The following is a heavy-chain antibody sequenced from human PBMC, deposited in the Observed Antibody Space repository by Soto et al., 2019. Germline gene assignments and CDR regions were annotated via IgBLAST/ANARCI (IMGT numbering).Heavy chain of an antibody. CDR3: ARGLPFPYKRRVFDY. V-gene: IGHV4-34*01. Sequence: SETLSLTCAVYGGSFSGYYWSWIRQPPGKVLEWIGEINHSGSTNYNPSLKSRVTISVDTSKNQFSLKLSSVTAADTAVYYCARGLPFPYKRRVFDYWGQGTLVTVSS. CDR2: INHSGST. D-gene: IGHD1-20*01. J-gene: IGHJ4*02. CDR1: GGSFSGYY.